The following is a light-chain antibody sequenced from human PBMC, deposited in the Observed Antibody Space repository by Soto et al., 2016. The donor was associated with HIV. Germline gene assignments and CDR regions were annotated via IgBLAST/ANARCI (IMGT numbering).Light chain of an antibody. J-gene: IGKJ3*01. CDR3: LQDYNYPLT. CDR1: QSISSW. V-gene: IGKV1-5*03. CDR2: KAS. Sequence: DIQMTQSPSTLSASVGDRVTITCRATQSISSWLAWYQQKPGKAPKLLIYKASTLESGVPSRFSGSGSGTQFTLTISNLQPDDFATYYCLQDYNYPLTFGPGTKVDMK.